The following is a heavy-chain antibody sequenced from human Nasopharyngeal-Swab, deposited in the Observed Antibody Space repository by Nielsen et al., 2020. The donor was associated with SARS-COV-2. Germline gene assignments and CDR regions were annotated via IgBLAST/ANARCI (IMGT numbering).Heavy chain of an antibody. CDR3: AKYCSGGSCYSHDADY. J-gene: IGHJ4*02. V-gene: IGHV3-30*18. Sequence: GESLKISCAASGFTFSSYGMHWVRQAPGKGLEWVAVISYDGSNKYYADSVKGRFTISRDNSKNTLYLQMNSLRAEDTAVYYCAKYCSGGSCYSHDADYWGQGTLVTVSS. CDR2: ISYDGSNK. CDR1: GFTFSSYG. D-gene: IGHD2-15*01.